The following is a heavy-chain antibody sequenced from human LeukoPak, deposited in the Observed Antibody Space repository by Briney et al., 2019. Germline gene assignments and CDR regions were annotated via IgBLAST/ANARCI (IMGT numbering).Heavy chain of an antibody. V-gene: IGHV4-38-2*02. D-gene: IGHD6-13*01. CDR3: ARAYSSSWYFNWFDP. J-gene: IGHJ5*02. Sequence: PSETLSLTCTVSGYSISSDYYWGWIRQPPGKGLEWIGYIYYSGSTNYNPSLKSRVTISVDASKNQFSLKLSSVTAADTAVYFCARAYSSSWYFNWFDPWGQGTLVTVSS. CDR1: GYSISSDYY. CDR2: IYYSGST.